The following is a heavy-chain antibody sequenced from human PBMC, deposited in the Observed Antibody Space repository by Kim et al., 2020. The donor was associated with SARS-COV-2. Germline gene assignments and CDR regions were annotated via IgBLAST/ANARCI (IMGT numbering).Heavy chain of an antibody. V-gene: IGHV4-61*02. CDR1: GGSISSGSYY. Sequence: SETLSLTCTVSGGSISSGSYYWSWIRQPAGKGLEWIGRIYTSGSTNYNPCLKSRVTISVDTSKNQFSLKLSSVTAADTAVYYCARDRGGATDYWGQGTLVTVSS. J-gene: IGHJ4*02. D-gene: IGHD1-26*01. CDR2: IYTSGST. CDR3: ARDRGGATDY.